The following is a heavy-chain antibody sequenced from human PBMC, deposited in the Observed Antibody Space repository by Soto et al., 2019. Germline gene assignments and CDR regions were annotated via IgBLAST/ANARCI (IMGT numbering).Heavy chain of an antibody. V-gene: IGHV4-39*01. CDR1: GSSISSSPDY. Sequence: QLQLQESGPGLVKPSETLSLTCTVSGSSISSSPDYWGWVRQPPGKGLEWIGSIYYSGSTYYNPSLKSRVSMSVDTSKNQFSLKMTSVTAADTAVYYCARQWVSKGRLIWFVWYFDFWGRGTLVTVSS. J-gene: IGHJ2*01. D-gene: IGHD3-10*01. CDR3: ARQWVSKGRLIWFVWYFDF. CDR2: IYYSGST.